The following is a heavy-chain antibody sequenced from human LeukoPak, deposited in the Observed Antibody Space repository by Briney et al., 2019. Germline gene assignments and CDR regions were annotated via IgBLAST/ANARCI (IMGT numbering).Heavy chain of an antibody. Sequence: GGSLRLSCAASGFTFSSSSMHWVRQAPAKGLEGVAVISHDGSHNYNADSVKGRFTISRDNSKNTLYLQMNSLRPEDTAVYYCARSRTQYYGSGIDYWGQGTLVTVSS. J-gene: IGHJ4*02. CDR2: ISHDGSHN. CDR1: GFTFSSSS. D-gene: IGHD3-10*01. CDR3: ARSRTQYYGSGIDY. V-gene: IGHV3-30*01.